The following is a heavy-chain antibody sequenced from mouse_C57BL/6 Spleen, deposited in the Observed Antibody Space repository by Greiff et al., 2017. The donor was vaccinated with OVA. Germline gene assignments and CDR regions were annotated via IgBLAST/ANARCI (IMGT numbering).Heavy chain of an antibody. Sequence: EVKLQASGPGLVKPSQSLSLTCSVTGYSITSGYYWNWIRQFPGNKLEWMGYISYDGSNNYNPSLKDRISITRDTSKNQFFLKLNSVTTEDTATYYCAREGITTVVHWYFDVWGTGTTVTVSS. J-gene: IGHJ1*03. CDR3: AREGITTVVHWYFDV. CDR2: ISYDGSN. V-gene: IGHV3-6*01. CDR1: GYSITSGYY. D-gene: IGHD1-1*01.